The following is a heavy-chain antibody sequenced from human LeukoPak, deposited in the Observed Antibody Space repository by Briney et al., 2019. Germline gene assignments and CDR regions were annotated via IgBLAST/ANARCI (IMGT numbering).Heavy chain of an antibody. Sequence: ASVKVSCKASGYTFTSYDINWVRQATGQGFEWMGWMNPNSGNTGYAQKFQGRVTMTRNTSISTAYMELSSLRSEDTAVYYCARTHGQKRGSSGYWGQGTLVTVSS. CDR2: MNPNSGNT. CDR3: ARTHGQKRGSSGY. CDR1: GYTFTSYD. J-gene: IGHJ4*02. V-gene: IGHV1-8*01. D-gene: IGHD1-26*01.